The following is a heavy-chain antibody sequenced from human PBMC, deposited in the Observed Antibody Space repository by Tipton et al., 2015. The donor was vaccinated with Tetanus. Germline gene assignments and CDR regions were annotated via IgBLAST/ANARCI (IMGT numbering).Heavy chain of an antibody. J-gene: IGHJ6*02. CDR3: ARDKEGYYYGLDV. V-gene: IGHV1-18*01. CDR2: MSVYNGQT. Sequence: QVQLVQSGPELTKPGASVKVSCKASGYTFPHYGLSWVRQAPGQGLEWMGWMSVYNGQTKYALEFQGRVTMTTDTRTSTGYLEMRNVRSDDTAVYYCARDKEGYYYGLDVWGQGTTITVSS. CDR1: GYTFPHYG.